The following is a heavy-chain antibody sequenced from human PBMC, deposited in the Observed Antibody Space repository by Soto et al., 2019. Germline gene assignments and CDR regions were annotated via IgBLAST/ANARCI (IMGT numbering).Heavy chain of an antibody. CDR2: IIPIFGTA. D-gene: IGHD5-12*01. V-gene: IGHV1-69*13. Sequence: SVKVSCKASGGTFSSYAISWVRQAPGQGLEWMGGIIPIFGTANYAQKFQGRVTITADESTSTAYMELSSLRSEDAAVYYCARGNHRWLQLWYFDLWGRGTLVTVSS. J-gene: IGHJ2*01. CDR3: ARGNHRWLQLWYFDL. CDR1: GGTFSSYA.